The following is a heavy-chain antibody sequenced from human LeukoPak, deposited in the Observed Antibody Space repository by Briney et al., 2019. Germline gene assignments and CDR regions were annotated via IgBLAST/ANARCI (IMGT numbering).Heavy chain of an antibody. Sequence: SQTLSLTCTVSGGSISSGSYYWSWIRQPAGKGLEWIGRIYTSGSTNYNPSLKSRVTISVDTSKNQFSLKLSSVTAADTAVYYCARSSPRDLAFDYWGQGTLVTVSS. D-gene: IGHD3-3*02. J-gene: IGHJ4*02. CDR3: ARSSPRDLAFDY. CDR1: GGSISSGSYY. CDR2: IYTSGST. V-gene: IGHV4-61*02.